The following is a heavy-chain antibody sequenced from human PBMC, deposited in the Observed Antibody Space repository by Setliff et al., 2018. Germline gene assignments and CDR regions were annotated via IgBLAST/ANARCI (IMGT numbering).Heavy chain of an antibody. CDR2: IFQSGNT. Sequence: PSETLSLTCAVSGSSIISDYYWVWIRQPPGRGLEWIGSIFQSGNTYYNPSLKSRVTTSVDTSKNQFSLKVNSVTAADTAVYYCATLLANYGSGMDVWGQGTTVTVSS. V-gene: IGHV4-38-2*01. D-gene: IGHD3-10*01. CDR3: ATLLANYGSGMDV. CDR1: GSSIISDYY. J-gene: IGHJ6*02.